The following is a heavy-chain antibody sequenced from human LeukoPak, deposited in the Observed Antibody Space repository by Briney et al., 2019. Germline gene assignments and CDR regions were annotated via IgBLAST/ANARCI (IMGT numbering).Heavy chain of an antibody. CDR1: GFTFDDYA. V-gene: IGHV3-9*01. J-gene: IGHJ4*02. CDR3: AREGVVVPAVFDY. D-gene: IGHD2-2*01. CDR2: ISWNSGSI. Sequence: GGSLRLSCAASGFTFDDYAMHWVRQAPGKGLEWVSGISWNSGSIGYADSVKGRFTISRDNAKNSLYLQMNSLRAEDTALYYCAREGVVVPAVFDYWGQGTLVTVSS.